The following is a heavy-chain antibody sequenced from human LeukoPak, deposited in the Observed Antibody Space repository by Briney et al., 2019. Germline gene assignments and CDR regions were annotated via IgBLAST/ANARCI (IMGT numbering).Heavy chain of an antibody. D-gene: IGHD6-19*01. CDR1: GGSFSGYY. CDR3: ARTRIHSSGWSRMVYNWFDP. Sequence: SETLSLTCAVYGGSFSGYYWSWIRQPPGKGLEWIGEINHSGSTNYNPSLKSRVTISVDTSKNQFSLKLSSVTAADTAVYYCARTRIHSSGWSRMVYNWFDPWGQGTLVTVSS. J-gene: IGHJ5*02. V-gene: IGHV4-34*01. CDR2: INHSGST.